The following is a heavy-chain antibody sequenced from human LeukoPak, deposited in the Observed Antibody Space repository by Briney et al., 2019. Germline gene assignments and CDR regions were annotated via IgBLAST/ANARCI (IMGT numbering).Heavy chain of an antibody. CDR1: GFTFSSYW. V-gene: IGHV3-74*01. CDR3: AGVGGYCSSTSRYRYFDY. Sequence: PGGSLRLSCAASGFTFSSYWMHWVRQAPGKGLVWVSRINSDGSSTSYADSVKGRFTISRDNAKNTLYLQMNSLRAEDTAVYYCAGVGGYCSSTSRYRYFDYWGQGTLVTVSS. J-gene: IGHJ4*02. CDR2: INSDGSST. D-gene: IGHD2-2*02.